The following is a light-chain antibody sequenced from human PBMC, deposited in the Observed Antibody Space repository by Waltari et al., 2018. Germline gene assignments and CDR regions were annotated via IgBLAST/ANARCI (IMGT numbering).Light chain of an antibody. CDR2: SKN. CDR1: SSNIGSNT. CDR3: AAWDDSLNGNV. J-gene: IGLJ6*01. Sequence: QSVLTQPPSASGTPGQRVTISCSGSSSNIGSNTVNWYQQLPGTAPKLLIYSKNRRPSGVPDRFSGSKSGTSASLAISGLQSEDEADYYCAAWDDSLNGNVFGSGTKVTVL. V-gene: IGLV1-44*01.